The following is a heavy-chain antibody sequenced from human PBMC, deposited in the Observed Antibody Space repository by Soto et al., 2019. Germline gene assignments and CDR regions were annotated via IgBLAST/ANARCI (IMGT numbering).Heavy chain of an antibody. CDR1: GDSITSSY. Sequence: QVQLQQSGPGPMKPSETLSLTCTVSGDSITSSYWSWFRQPPGKGLEYIGFIFYTGIVSYNPSLKSRVTISMDTSKNQFSLNLSSVTAADTAVYYCAKGAGRDGYNTARGQGTLVTVSA. V-gene: IGHV4-59*01. CDR2: IFYTGIV. D-gene: IGHD5-12*01. CDR3: AKGAGRDGYNTA. J-gene: IGHJ4*02.